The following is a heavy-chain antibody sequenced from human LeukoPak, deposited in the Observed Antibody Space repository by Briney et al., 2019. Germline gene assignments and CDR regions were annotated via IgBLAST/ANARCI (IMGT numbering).Heavy chain of an antibody. J-gene: IGHJ4*02. CDR3: ATEDYYDSSGYYDY. Sequence: ASVKVSCKVSGYTFTDYYMHWVQQAPGKGLEWMGLVDPEDGETIYAEKCQGRVTITADTSTDTAYMELSSLRSEDTAVYYCATEDYYDSSGYYDYWGQGTLVTVSS. D-gene: IGHD3-22*01. CDR1: GYTFTDYY. V-gene: IGHV1-69-2*01. CDR2: VDPEDGET.